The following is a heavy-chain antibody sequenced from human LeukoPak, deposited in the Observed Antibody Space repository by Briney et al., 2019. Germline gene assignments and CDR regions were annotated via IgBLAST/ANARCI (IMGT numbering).Heavy chain of an antibody. Sequence: PGGSLRLSCAASGFTFRSYRMNWVREAPGKGLEWVSSISSSSSYIYYADSVKGRFTISRDNAKNSLYLQMNSLRAEDTAVYYCARNRSRTFHFDYWGQGTLVTVSS. CDR2: ISSSSSYI. J-gene: IGHJ4*02. D-gene: IGHD3-16*02. CDR1: GFTFRSYR. V-gene: IGHV3-21*01. CDR3: ARNRSRTFHFDY.